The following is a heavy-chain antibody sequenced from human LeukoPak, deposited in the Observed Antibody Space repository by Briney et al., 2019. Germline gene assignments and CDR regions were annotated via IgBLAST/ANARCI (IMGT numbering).Heavy chain of an antibody. J-gene: IGHJ4*02. D-gene: IGHD4/OR15-4a*01. CDR1: GFTFSSYA. Sequence: GGSLRLSCAASGFTFSSYAMHWVRQAPGKGLEWVAVISYDGSNKYYADSVKGRFTISRDNSKNTLYLQMNSLRAEDTALYYCAKIAYYHFDYWGQGTLVTVSS. CDR2: ISYDGSNK. CDR3: AKIAYYHFDY. V-gene: IGHV3-30*04.